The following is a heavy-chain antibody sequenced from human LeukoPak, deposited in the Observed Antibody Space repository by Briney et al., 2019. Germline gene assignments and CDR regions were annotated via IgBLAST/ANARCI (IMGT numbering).Heavy chain of an antibody. CDR1: GFTFSDYY. J-gene: IGHJ4*02. Sequence: PGGSLSLSCAASGFTFSDYYMSWIRHAPGGGLEWVLVIYSGGSTQYADSVKGRFTISREKSKNMLYLQMNSLRAEDTAVYYCARVFIGDYGDYQFDYWGQGTLVTVSS. D-gene: IGHD4-17*01. CDR2: IYSGGST. V-gene: IGHV3-66*02. CDR3: ARVFIGDYGDYQFDY.